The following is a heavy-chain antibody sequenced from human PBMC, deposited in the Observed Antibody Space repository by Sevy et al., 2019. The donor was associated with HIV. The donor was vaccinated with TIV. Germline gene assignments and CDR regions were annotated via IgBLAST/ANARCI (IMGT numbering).Heavy chain of an antibody. D-gene: IGHD3-3*01. CDR2: ISWNSGSV. CDR1: GFKFEDHA. J-gene: IGHJ4*02. Sequence: GGSLRLSCAASGFKFEDHAMHWVRQVPGKGLEWVSGISWNSGSVGYADSVKGRFTISRDNAKDFLYLQMNNLRPEDTALYFCAKVRAGAGLMYYAFWIEGYSFDNWGQGTRVTVSS. CDR3: AKVRAGAGLMYYAFWIEGYSFDN. V-gene: IGHV3-9*01.